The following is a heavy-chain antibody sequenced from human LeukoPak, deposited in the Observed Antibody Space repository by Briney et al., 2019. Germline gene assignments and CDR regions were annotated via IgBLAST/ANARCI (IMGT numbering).Heavy chain of an antibody. D-gene: IGHD2-21*02. CDR1: RYTFTGYY. CDR3: ARDLEHIVVVTATPN. V-gene: IGHV1-2*06. Sequence: ASVKVSCKASRYTFTGYYMHWVRQAPGQGLEWMGRINPNSGGTNYAQKFQGRVTMTRDTSISTAYMELSRLRSDDTAVYYCARDLEHIVVVTATPNWGQGTLVTVSS. CDR2: INPNSGGT. J-gene: IGHJ4*02.